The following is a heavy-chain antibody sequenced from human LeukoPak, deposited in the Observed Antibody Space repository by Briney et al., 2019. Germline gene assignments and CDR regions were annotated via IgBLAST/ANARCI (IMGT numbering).Heavy chain of an antibody. J-gene: IGHJ4*02. D-gene: IGHD6-19*01. CDR2: ISSSGSTI. Sequence: GGSLRLSCAGSGFTFSSYAMSWVRQAPGKGLEWVSYISSSGSTIYYADSVKGRFTVSRDNAKKSLYLQMNSLRAEDTAVYYCARKGGYSSGWYVYWGQGTLVTVSS. V-gene: IGHV3-48*03. CDR3: ARKGGYSSGWYVY. CDR1: GFTFSSYA.